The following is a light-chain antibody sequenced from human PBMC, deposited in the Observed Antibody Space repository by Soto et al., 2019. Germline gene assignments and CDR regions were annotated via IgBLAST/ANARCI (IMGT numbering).Light chain of an antibody. CDR3: QQSYITPPIT. CDR1: QSVSRY. CDR2: AAS. J-gene: IGKJ5*01. Sequence: DVQMTQSPSSLSALVGDRVTITCRASQSVSRYLNWYQHKPGKAPKLLINAASNLRSGVPSRFSGSGSGKDFTLTIDGLQPEDFAVYYCQQSYITPPITFCQGTRLEVK. V-gene: IGKV1-39*01.